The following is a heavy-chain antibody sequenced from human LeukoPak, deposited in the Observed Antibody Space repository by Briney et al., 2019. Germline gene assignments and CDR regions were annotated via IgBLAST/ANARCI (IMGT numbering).Heavy chain of an antibody. J-gene: IGHJ4*02. V-gene: IGHV3-64D*06. CDR3: VKGRCSSTSCYSDY. D-gene: IGHD2-2*01. CDR1: GFTFSAYP. Sequence: PGGSLRLSCAASGFTFSAYPMNWVRQAPGKGLEYVSAINSNGGSTYYADSVKGRFTISRDNSKNTLYLQVSSLRAEDTAVYYCVKGRCSSTSCYSDYWGQGTLVTVSS. CDR2: INSNGGST.